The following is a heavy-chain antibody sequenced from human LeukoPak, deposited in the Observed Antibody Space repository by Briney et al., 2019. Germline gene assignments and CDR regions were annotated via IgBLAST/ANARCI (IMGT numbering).Heavy chain of an antibody. Sequence: SETLSLTCAVYGGTFSGYYWSWIRQPPGKGLEWIGEINHSGSTNYNPSLKSRVTISVDTSKNQFSLKLSSVTAADTAVYYCASDVSRNWFDPWGQGTLVTVSS. V-gene: IGHV4-34*01. CDR1: GGTFSGYY. J-gene: IGHJ5*02. CDR2: INHSGST. CDR3: ASDVSRNWFDP.